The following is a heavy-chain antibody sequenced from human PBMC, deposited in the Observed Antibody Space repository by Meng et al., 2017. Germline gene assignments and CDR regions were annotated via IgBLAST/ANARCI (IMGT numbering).Heavy chain of an antibody. CDR1: GYTFTGYY. J-gene: IGHJ4*02. CDR2: INPNSGGT. V-gene: IGHV1-2*06. Sequence: ASVKVSCKASGYTFTGYYMHWVRQAPGQGLEWMGRINPNSGGTNYAQKFQGRVTMTRDTSISTAYMELSRLRSDDTAAYYCARDLRYYYDSSGYYFDYWGQGTLVTVSS. CDR3: ARDLRYYYDSSGYYFDY. D-gene: IGHD3-22*01.